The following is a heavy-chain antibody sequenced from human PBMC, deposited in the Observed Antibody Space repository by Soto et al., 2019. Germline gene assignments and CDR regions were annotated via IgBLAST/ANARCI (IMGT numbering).Heavy chain of an antibody. CDR2: ISGSGGST. Sequence: EVQLLESGGGLVQPGGSLRLSCAASGFTFSSYAMSWVRQAPGKGLEWVSAISGSGGSTYYADSVKGRFTISRDNYKHTMYLQMNSLRAEDTAVYYCAKNVWGITIFGGMDVWGQGNTVTVSS. V-gene: IGHV3-23*01. CDR1: GFTFSSYA. D-gene: IGHD3-9*01. CDR3: AKNVWGITIFGGMDV. J-gene: IGHJ6*02.